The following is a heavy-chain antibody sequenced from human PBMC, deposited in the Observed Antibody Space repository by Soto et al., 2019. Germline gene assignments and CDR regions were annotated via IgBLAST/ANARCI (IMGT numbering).Heavy chain of an antibody. CDR3: AKERLARGFDY. CDR2: ISGGGDNT. CDR1: GFTFSNYA. Sequence: EVLLLDSGGGLVQPGGSLRLSCEASGFTFSNYAMNWVRQAPGKGLEWVLGISGGGDNTYYADSVKGRFTISRDNSKNTVFLQMNSLRAEDTAVYYCAKERLARGFDYWGQGTLVTVSS. V-gene: IGHV3-23*01. J-gene: IGHJ4*02.